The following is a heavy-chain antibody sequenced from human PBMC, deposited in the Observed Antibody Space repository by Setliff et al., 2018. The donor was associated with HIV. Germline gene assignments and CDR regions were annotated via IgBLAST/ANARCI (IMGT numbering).Heavy chain of an antibody. D-gene: IGHD3-9*01. CDR1: GDSINNYY. CDR3: ARFATGPESFDI. CDR2: VYSTGST. Sequence: PSETLSLTCTVSGDSINNYYWSWIRQPPGKGLEWIGCVYSTGSTNSKSSLKSRVTISVDTSKNQFSLKLSSGTAADTAVYYCARFATGPESFDIWGQGTMVTVSS. V-gene: IGHV4-59*01. J-gene: IGHJ3*02.